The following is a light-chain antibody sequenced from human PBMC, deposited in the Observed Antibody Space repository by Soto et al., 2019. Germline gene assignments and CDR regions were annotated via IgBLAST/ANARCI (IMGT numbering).Light chain of an antibody. CDR1: QSISSY. J-gene: IGKJ5*01. Sequence: ETVLTQSPATLSLSPGERATLSCRASQSISSYLAWYQQKPGQAPRLLIYDASNRATGIPARFSGSGSGTHFALTISSLDPEDFAVYYCQQRSNWPPITSGQGTRVEIK. CDR3: QQRSNWPPIT. CDR2: DAS. V-gene: IGKV3-11*01.